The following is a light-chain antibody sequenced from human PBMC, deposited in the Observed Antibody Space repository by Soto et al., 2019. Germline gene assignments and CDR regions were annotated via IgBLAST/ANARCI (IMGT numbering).Light chain of an antibody. CDR1: QSVSSY. V-gene: IGKV1-39*01. CDR2: AAS. CDR3: QQRYTTPIT. J-gene: IGKJ5*01. Sequence: DIQMTQSPSSLSVSVGDRATITCRASQSVSSYLDWYQEKPGKAPKLLIYAASSWHSGVPSRFSGSGSGTDFTLTISSLQPKDFATYYCQQRYTTPITFGQGTQLEF.